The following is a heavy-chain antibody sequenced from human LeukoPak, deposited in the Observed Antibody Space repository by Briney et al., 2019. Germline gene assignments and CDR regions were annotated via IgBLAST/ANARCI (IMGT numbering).Heavy chain of an antibody. Sequence: GGSLRLSWAASGFTFSSYGMHWVRQAPAKGLEWVAFIRYDGSNKYYADPGKGRFTISRDNSKNTLYLQMSSLRAEDTAVYYCAKGRISVAGTLDPWGQGTLVTVSS. D-gene: IGHD6-19*01. V-gene: IGHV3-30*02. CDR2: IRYDGSNK. J-gene: IGHJ5*02. CDR3: AKGRISVAGTLDP. CDR1: GFTFSSYG.